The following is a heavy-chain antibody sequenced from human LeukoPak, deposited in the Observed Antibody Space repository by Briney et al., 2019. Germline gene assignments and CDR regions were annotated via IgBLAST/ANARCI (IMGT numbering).Heavy chain of an antibody. J-gene: IGHJ4*02. CDR1: GYTFTGYY. V-gene: IGHV3-74*01. D-gene: IGHD3-9*01. Sequence: SCKASGYTFTGYYMHWVRQAPGKGLVWVARLNNDGSTTRYADSLQGRFIISRDNAKNTVYLQMNSLRAEDTGVYYCARENFDWLLLDHWGQGNLVTVSS. CDR3: ARENFDWLLLDH. CDR2: LNNDGSTT.